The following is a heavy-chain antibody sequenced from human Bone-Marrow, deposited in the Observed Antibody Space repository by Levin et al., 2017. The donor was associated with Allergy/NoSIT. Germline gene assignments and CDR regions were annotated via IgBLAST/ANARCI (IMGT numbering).Heavy chain of an antibody. J-gene: IGHJ4*02. D-gene: IGHD1-26*01. Sequence: DSVKRRFTISRDNSRNTLFLQMNSLGAEDTALYYCAKDDGAAYYSFDSWGQGTLVTVSS. V-gene: IGHV3-23*01. CDR3: AKDDGAAYYSFDS.